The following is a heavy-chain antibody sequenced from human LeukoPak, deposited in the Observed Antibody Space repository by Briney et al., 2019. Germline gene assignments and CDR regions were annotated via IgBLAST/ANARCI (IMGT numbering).Heavy chain of an antibody. CDR1: GFTFSSYS. V-gene: IGHV3-21*01. J-gene: IGHJ4*02. D-gene: IGHD1-26*01. Sequence: PGGSLRLSCAASGFTFSSYSMNWVRQAPGKGLEWVSSISSSSSYIYYADSVKGRFTISRDNAKSSLYLQMNSLRAEDTAVYYCARDWDRGIDYWGQGTLVTVSS. CDR3: ARDWDRGIDY. CDR2: ISSSSSYI.